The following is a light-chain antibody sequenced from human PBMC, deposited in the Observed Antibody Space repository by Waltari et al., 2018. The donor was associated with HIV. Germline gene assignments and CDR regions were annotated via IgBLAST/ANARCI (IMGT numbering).Light chain of an antibody. CDR3: QQYDSTPLT. Sequence: DIVMTQSPDSLAVSLGERATINCKSSQSVLYSSNNKNYLAWYQQRPGQAPKLLIYWASTRESGVPDRFSGSGSGTDFTLTIRSLQAEDAAVYYCQQYDSTPLTFGGGTKVEI. CDR2: WAS. J-gene: IGKJ4*01. V-gene: IGKV4-1*01. CDR1: QSVLYSSNNKNY.